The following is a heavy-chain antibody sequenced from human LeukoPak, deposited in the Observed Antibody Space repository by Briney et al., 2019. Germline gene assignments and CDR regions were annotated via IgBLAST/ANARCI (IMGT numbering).Heavy chain of an antibody. CDR3: VRGHGWTDY. V-gene: IGHV5-10-1*01. CDR1: GYTFTNNW. Sequence: GESLRISCEGSGYTFTNNWITWVRQMPGKGPEWMGRINPSDSDTNYSLSFQGHVTISADRSINTVYLQWSSLEASDTAMYYCVRGHGWTDYWGQGTLVTVSS. J-gene: IGHJ4*02. D-gene: IGHD6-19*01. CDR2: INPSDSDT.